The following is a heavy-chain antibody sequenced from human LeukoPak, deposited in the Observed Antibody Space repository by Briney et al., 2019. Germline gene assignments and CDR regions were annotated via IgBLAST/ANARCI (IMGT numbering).Heavy chain of an antibody. Sequence: GGSLRLSCAASGFTFSSYGMSWVRQAPGKGLEWVSAISGSGGSTYYADSVKGRFPISRDNSKNTLYLQMNSLRAEDTAVYYCAKDLRRYSYGYWGQGTLVTVSS. D-gene: IGHD5-18*01. V-gene: IGHV3-23*01. CDR2: ISGSGGST. CDR3: AKDLRRYSYGY. CDR1: GFTFSSYG. J-gene: IGHJ4*02.